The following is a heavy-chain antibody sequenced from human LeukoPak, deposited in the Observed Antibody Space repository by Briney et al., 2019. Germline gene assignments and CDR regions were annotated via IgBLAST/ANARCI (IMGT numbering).Heavy chain of an antibody. Sequence: SVKVSCKASGGTSSSYAISWVRQAPGQGLEWMGGIIPIFGTANYAQKFQGRVTITADESTSTAYMELSSLRSEDTAVYYCARSDLLGYCSSTSCYNWFDPWGQGTLVTVSS. D-gene: IGHD2-2*01. CDR2: IIPIFGTA. CDR1: GGTSSSYA. V-gene: IGHV1-69*01. CDR3: ARSDLLGYCSSTSCYNWFDP. J-gene: IGHJ5*02.